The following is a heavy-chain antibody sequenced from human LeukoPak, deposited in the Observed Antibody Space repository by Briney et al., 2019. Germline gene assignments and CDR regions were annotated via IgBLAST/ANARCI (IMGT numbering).Heavy chain of an antibody. D-gene: IGHD6-13*01. V-gene: IGHV3-73*01. CDR1: GFTFSGSA. J-gene: IGHJ4*02. CDR2: IRSKANSYAT. Sequence: PGGSLRLSYAASGFTFSGSAMHWVRQASGRGLEWVGRIRSKANSYATAYAASVRGRFTISRDDSKNTAYLQMNSLKTEDTAVYYCTRQGAAAGFVWGQGTLVTVSS. CDR3: TRQGAAAGFV.